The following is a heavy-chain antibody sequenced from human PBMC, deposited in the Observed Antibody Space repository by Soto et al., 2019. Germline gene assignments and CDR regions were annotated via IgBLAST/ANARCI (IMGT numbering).Heavy chain of an antibody. CDR1: GFTFSSYS. V-gene: IGHV3-48*01. CDR3: AREYSSWGYNWFDP. Sequence: EGSLRLSCAASGFTFSSYSMNWVRQAPGKGLEWVSYISSSSSTIYYADSVKGRFTISRDNAKNSLYLQMNSLRAEDTAVYYCAREYSSWGYNWFDPWGQGTLVTVSS. CDR2: ISSSSSTI. J-gene: IGHJ5*02. D-gene: IGHD6-13*01.